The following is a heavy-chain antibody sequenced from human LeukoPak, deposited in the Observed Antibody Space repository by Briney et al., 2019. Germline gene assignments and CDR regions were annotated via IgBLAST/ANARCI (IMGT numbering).Heavy chain of an antibody. J-gene: IGHJ3*02. V-gene: IGHV1-24*01. CDR3: ATEERGIAVAEGAFDI. CDR1: GYTLTELF. Sequence: ASVEVSCKVSGYTLTELFMHWVRQAPGKGLEWMGGFDPEDGETIYAQKFQGRVTMTEDTSTDTAYMELSSLRSEDTAVYYCATEERGIAVAEGAFDIWGQGTMVTVSS. D-gene: IGHD6-19*01. CDR2: FDPEDGET.